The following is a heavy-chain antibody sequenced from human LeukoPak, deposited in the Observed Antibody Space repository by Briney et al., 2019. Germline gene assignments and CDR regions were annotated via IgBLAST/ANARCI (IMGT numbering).Heavy chain of an antibody. CDR2: IANDGRDK. J-gene: IGHJ4*02. CDR3: AKDGRVAAAAYYFDY. Sequence: GGSLRLSCAASGFTFSSHGMHWVRQAPGKGLEWVAVIANDGRDKKYADTVKGRFTISRDNSKNTLYLQMNSLRAEDTAVYYCAKDGRVAAAAYYFDYWGQGTLATVSS. CDR1: GFTFSSHG. D-gene: IGHD6-13*01. V-gene: IGHV3-30*18.